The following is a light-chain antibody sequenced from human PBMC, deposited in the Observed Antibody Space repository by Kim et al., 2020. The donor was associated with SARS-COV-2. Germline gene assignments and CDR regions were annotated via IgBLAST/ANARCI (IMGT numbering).Light chain of an antibody. J-gene: IGKJ2*01. V-gene: IGKV1-39*01. CDR2: TAS. CDR1: QSISSY. CDR3: QQSYTTPDT. Sequence: DIQMTQSPSSLSASVGDRVTITCRASQSISSYLNWYQQKPGKAPKLLIYTASSLQSGVPSRFSGSGSGTDFTLTISSLHPEDFATYYCQQSYTTPDTFGQGPSWRSN.